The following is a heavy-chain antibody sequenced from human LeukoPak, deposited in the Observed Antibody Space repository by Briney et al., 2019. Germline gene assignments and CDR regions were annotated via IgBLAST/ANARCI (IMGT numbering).Heavy chain of an antibody. D-gene: IGHD4-11*01. J-gene: IGHJ4*02. CDR2: IRSKAYGETT. V-gene: IGHV3-49*03. CDR1: GFTFGDYA. CDR3: TRGGASNRYYFDY. Sequence: GGSLRLSCTASGFTFGDYAVSWFRQAAGKGLEWVGFIRSKAYGETTAYAASVKDRFTISTDDSKTIAYLQMNSLKTEDTALYYCTRGGASNRYYFDYWGPGTLVTVSS.